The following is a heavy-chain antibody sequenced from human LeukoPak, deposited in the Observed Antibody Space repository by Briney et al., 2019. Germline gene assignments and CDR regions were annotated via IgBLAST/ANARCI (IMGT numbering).Heavy chain of an antibody. CDR3: ATNDYGDEYFDY. V-gene: IGHV3-30*02. CDR2: IRYDGSNK. CDR1: GFTFSSYG. J-gene: IGHJ4*02. Sequence: GGSLRLSCAASGFTFSSYGMHWVRQAPGKGLEWVAFIRYDGSNKYYADSVKGRFTISRDNSKNTLYLQMNSLRAEDTAVYYCATNDYGDEYFDYWGQGTLVTVSS. D-gene: IGHD4-17*01.